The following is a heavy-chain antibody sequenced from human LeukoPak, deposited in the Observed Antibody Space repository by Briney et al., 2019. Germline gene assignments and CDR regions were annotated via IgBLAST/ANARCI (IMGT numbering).Heavy chain of an antibody. CDR2: IDTAGDT. CDR3: TRAHPHYYSGMDV. CDR1: GFTFSPYD. J-gene: IGHJ6*02. V-gene: IGHV3-13*01. Sequence: GGSLRLSCAASGFTFSPYDMHWVRQVTGKGLEWLSAIDTAGDTYYSGSVKGRFTISRENAKNSFYLQMNSLRAGDTAVYYCTRAHPHYYSGMDVWGQGTTVTVSS.